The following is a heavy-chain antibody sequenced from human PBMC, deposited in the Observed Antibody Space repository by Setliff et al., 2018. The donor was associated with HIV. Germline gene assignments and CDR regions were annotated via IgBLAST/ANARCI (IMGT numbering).Heavy chain of an antibody. D-gene: IGHD2-2*01. CDR3: ARFKPPYCSSRNCYWGAFDI. CDR1: GGSISSHY. V-gene: IGHV4-59*11. Sequence: PSETLSLTCSVSGGSISSHYWSWIRQPPGKGLEWIGYIYYSGSTNYNPSLKSRVTISVDTSKNQFSLRMTSVTAADTAVYHCARFKPPYCSSRNCYWGAFDIWGQGAMVTVSS. J-gene: IGHJ3*02. CDR2: IYYSGST.